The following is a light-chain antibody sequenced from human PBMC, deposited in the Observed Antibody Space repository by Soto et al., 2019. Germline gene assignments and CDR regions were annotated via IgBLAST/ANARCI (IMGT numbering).Light chain of an antibody. CDR2: EVS. CDR1: SSDVGGYKY. CDR3: SSYTSSNTLV. Sequence: QSALTQPASVSGSPGQSITISCTGTSSDVGGYKYVSWYQQHPGKVPKLMIYEVSNRPSGVSNRFSGSKSANTASLTIPGLQAEDEADYYCSSYTSSNTLVFGTGTKLTVL. J-gene: IGLJ1*01. V-gene: IGLV2-14*01.